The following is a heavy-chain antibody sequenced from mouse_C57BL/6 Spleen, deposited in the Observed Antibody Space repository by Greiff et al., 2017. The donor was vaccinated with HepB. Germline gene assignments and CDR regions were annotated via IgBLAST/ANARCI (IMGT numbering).Heavy chain of an antibody. CDR1: GYTFTDYY. Sequence: VQLQQSGAELVRPGASVKLSCKASGYTFTDYYINWVKQRPGQGLEWIARIYPGSGNTYYNEKFKGKATLTAEKSSSTAYMQLSSLTSEDSAVYVCARRAAQAYLDYWGQGTTLTVSS. D-gene: IGHD3-2*02. V-gene: IGHV1-76*01. J-gene: IGHJ2*01. CDR3: ARRAAQAYLDY. CDR2: IYPGSGNT.